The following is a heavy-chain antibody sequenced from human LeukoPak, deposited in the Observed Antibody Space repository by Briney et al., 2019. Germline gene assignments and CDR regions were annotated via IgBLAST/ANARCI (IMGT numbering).Heavy chain of an antibody. CDR2: IKEDGSEK. CDR1: GFTFSRFW. J-gene: IGHJ4*02. V-gene: IGHV3-7*05. CDR3: ARWAESNDY. Sequence: PGGALRLSCAASGFTFSRFWMSWVRQAPGKGLEWVANIKEDGSEKYYVDSVKGRFTISRDNGKKSLYLQMNSLRAEDTAVYYCARWAESNDYWGQGTLVTVSS.